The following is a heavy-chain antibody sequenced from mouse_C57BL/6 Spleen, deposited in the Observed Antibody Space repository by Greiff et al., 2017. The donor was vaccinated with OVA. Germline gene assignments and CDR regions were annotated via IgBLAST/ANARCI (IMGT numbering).Heavy chain of an antibody. D-gene: IGHD1-1*01. V-gene: IGHV1-82*01. Sequence: QVQLQQSGPELVKPGASVKISCKASGYAFSSSWMNWVKQRPGKGLEWIGRIYPGDGDTNYNGKFKGKATLTADKSSSTAYMQLSSLTSEDSAVYFCAREGTTVVLDYWGQGTTLTVSS. CDR3: AREGTTVVLDY. J-gene: IGHJ2*01. CDR1: GYAFSSSW. CDR2: IYPGDGDT.